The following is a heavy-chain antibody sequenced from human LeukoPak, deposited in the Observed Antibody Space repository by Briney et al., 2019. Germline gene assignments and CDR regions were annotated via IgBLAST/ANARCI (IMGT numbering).Heavy chain of an antibody. CDR1: GGSISSDY. CDR2: IYYSGST. CDR3: ARDQYSGSLDY. V-gene: IGHV4-59*12. Sequence: PSETLSLTCTVSGGSISSDYWSWIRQSPVKGLEWIGYIYYSGSTNYNPSLKSRVTISVDTSKNQFSLKLSSVTAADTAVYYCARDQYSGSLDYWGQGTLVTVSS. D-gene: IGHD1-26*01. J-gene: IGHJ4*02.